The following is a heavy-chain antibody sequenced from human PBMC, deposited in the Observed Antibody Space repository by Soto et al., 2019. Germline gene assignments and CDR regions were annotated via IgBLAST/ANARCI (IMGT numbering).Heavy chain of an antibody. V-gene: IGHV3-33*01. Sequence: QEQLVESGGGVVQPGTSLRLSCAVPGGIFHGYGMHWFRQAPGKGLEWVAIIRFDGSNEEYADSVKGRFTISRDNSKNTLYLQMHTLGAEDTAVYYCASDGIGGPVFRGYLDYWGRGTVVTVSS. J-gene: IGHJ4*02. D-gene: IGHD2-15*01. CDR3: ASDGIGGPVFRGYLDY. CDR2: IRFDGSNE. CDR1: GGIFHGYG.